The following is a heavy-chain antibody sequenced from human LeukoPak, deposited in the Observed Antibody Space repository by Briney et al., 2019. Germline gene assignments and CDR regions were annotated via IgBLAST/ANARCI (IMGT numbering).Heavy chain of an antibody. D-gene: IGHD5-18*01. Sequence: PSETLSLTCTVAGGSISGYYWSWISQPPGKGLEWIGEINHSGSTNYNPSLKSRVTISVDTSKNQFSLKLSSVTAADTAVYYCASFRYSYGYRDYWGQGTLVTVSS. CDR2: INHSGST. V-gene: IGHV4-34*01. J-gene: IGHJ4*02. CDR3: ASFRYSYGYRDY. CDR1: GGSISGYY.